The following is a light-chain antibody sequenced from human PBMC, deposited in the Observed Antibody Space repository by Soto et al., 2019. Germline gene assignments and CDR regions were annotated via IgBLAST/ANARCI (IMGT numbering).Light chain of an antibody. J-gene: IGKJ1*01. Sequence: DIQMTQSPSTLSASVGDRVTITCRASQTISNYLTWYQQRPGKAPTLLIYRSSILQNGVPSRFSGSGSGTAFTFTISSLQPDDFATYYCQQYCIYATFGQGTRVEI. CDR2: RSS. CDR3: QQYCIYAT. CDR1: QTISNY. V-gene: IGKV1-5*03.